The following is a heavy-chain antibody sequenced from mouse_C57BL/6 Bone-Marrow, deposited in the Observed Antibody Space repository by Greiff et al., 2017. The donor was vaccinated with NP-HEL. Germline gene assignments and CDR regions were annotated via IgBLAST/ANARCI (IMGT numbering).Heavy chain of an antibody. D-gene: IGHD3-2*02. CDR1: GFTFSDYG. Sequence: EVNVVESGGGLVQPGGSLKLSCAASGFTFSDYGMAWVRQAPRKGPEWVAFISNLAYSIYYADTVTGRFTLSRENAKNTLYLEMSSLRSEDTAMYYCASPRQLRLYYFDYWGQGTTLTVSS. V-gene: IGHV5-15*01. CDR3: ASPRQLRLYYFDY. J-gene: IGHJ2*01. CDR2: ISNLAYSI.